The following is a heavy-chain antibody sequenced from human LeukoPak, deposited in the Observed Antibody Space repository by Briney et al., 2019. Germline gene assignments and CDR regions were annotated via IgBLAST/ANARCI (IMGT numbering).Heavy chain of an antibody. D-gene: IGHD3-3*01. CDR3: ARKSYDFWSGNFDY. CDR1: GYTFTSYG. V-gene: IGHV1-18*01. Sequence: GASVKVSCKASGYTFTSYGISWVRQAPGQGLEWMGWISAYNGNTNYAQKLQGRVTMTTDTSTSTAYMELRGLRSDDTAVYYCARKSYDFWSGNFDYWGQGTLVTVSS. CDR2: ISAYNGNT. J-gene: IGHJ4*02.